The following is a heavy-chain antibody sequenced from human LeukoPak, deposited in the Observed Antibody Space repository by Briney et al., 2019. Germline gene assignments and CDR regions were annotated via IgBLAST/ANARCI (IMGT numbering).Heavy chain of an antibody. V-gene: IGHV3-23*01. D-gene: IGHD6-13*01. Sequence: PGGSLRLSCAASGFTFSSYAMSWVRQAPGKGLEWVSAISGSGGSTYYADSVKGRFTISRDNSKNTLYLQMNSLRAEDTAVYYCAKNRGAAAARGYAFDIWGQGTMVTVSS. J-gene: IGHJ3*02. CDR3: AKNRGAAAARGYAFDI. CDR1: GFTFSSYA. CDR2: ISGSGGST.